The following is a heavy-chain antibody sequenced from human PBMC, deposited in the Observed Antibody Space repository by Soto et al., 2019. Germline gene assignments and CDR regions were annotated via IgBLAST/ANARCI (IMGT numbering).Heavy chain of an antibody. CDR3: AKGEGTMVRGADYYYYMDV. Sequence: EVQLLESGGGLVQPGGSLRLSCAASGFTFSSYAMSWVRQAPGKGLEWVSAISGSGGSTYYADSVKGRFTISRDNSKNTLYLQMNRLRAEDTAVYYCAKGEGTMVRGADYYYYMDVWGKGTTVTVSS. V-gene: IGHV3-23*01. CDR2: ISGSGGST. CDR1: GFTFSSYA. J-gene: IGHJ6*03. D-gene: IGHD3-10*01.